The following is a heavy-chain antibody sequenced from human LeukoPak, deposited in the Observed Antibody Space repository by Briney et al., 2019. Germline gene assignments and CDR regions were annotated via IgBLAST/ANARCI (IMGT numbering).Heavy chain of an antibody. J-gene: IGHJ4*02. D-gene: IGHD3-22*01. Sequence: GGSLRLSCAASGFTFSTYGMHWVRQAPGKGLEWVAFIRYDGNNKFYADSVKGRFTISRDNSKNTLYLQMNSLRAEDTAVYYCAKLLYYYDSSQPYWGQGTLVTVSS. CDR1: GFTFSTYG. V-gene: IGHV3-30*02. CDR3: AKLLYYYDSSQPY. CDR2: IRYDGNNK.